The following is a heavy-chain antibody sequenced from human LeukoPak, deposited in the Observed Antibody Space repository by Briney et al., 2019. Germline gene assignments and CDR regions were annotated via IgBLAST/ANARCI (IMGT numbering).Heavy chain of an antibody. D-gene: IGHD3-22*01. Sequence: ASVKVSCKASGYIFNDYYMHWVRQAPGQGLEWMGWINPNSGFTNYAQKFQGRVTMTRNTSISTAYMELSSLRSEDTAVYYCARGALGRLLNFWGQGTLVPVSS. CDR1: GYIFNDYY. J-gene: IGHJ4*02. CDR2: INPNSGFT. V-gene: IGHV1-2*02. CDR3: ARGALGRLLNF.